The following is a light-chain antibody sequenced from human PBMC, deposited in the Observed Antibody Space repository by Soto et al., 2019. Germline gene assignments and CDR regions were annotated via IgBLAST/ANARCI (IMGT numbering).Light chain of an antibody. V-gene: IGLV2-14*01. CDR2: EVS. CDR3: SSYTSSSTSV. Sequence: QSVLTHPASVSGSPGQSITISCTGTSSDVGGYNYVSWYQQHPGKAPKLMIYEVSNRPSGVSNRFSGSKSGNTASLTISGLQAEDEADYYCSSYTSSSTSVFGTGTKLTVL. J-gene: IGLJ1*01. CDR1: SSDVGGYNY.